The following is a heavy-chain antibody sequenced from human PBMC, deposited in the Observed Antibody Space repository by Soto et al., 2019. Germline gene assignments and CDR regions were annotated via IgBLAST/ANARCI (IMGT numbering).Heavy chain of an antibody. Sequence: ASVKVSCKASGYTFTSYAMHWVRQAPGQGLEWMGIINPSGGSTSYAQKFQGRVTMTRDTSTSTVYMELSSLRSEDTAVYYCARDIKGGWPFDYWGQGTLVTVSS. CDR2: INPSGGST. D-gene: IGHD6-19*01. CDR3: ARDIKGGWPFDY. V-gene: IGHV1-46*01. CDR1: GYTFTSYA. J-gene: IGHJ4*02.